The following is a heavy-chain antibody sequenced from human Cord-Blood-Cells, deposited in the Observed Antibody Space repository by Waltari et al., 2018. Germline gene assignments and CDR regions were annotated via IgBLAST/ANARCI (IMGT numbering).Heavy chain of an antibody. V-gene: IGHV4-34*01. Sequence: QVQLQQWGAGLLKPSETLSLTCAVYGGSFSGYYWSWIRQPPGKGLEWLGEINHSGSTIYNPSLKSRVTISVDTSKTQFSRKLSSVTAADTAVYYCARGGGRNGADYWGQGTLVTVSS. CDR3: ARGGGRNGADY. D-gene: IGHD3-16*01. J-gene: IGHJ4*02. CDR2: INHSGST. CDR1: GGSFSGYY.